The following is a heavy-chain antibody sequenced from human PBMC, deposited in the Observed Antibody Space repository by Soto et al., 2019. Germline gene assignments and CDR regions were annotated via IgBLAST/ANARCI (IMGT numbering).Heavy chain of an antibody. CDR3: ARAAELELDYYYGMDV. J-gene: IGHJ6*02. CDR2: TYYRSKWYN. V-gene: IGHV6-1*01. D-gene: IGHD1-7*01. CDR1: GDSVSSNSAA. Sequence: SQTLSLTCAISGDSVSSNSAAWNWIRQSPSRGLEWLGRTYYRSKWYNDYAASVKSRITINPDTSKNQFSLQLNSVTPEDTAVYYCARAAELELDYYYGMDVWGQGTTVTVSS.